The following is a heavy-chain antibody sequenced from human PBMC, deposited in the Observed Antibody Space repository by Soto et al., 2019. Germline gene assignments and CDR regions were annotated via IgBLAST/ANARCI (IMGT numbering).Heavy chain of an antibody. Sequence: LSLTCTVSGGSISSYYWSWIRQPPGKGLEWIGYIYYSGSTNYNSSLKSRVTISVDTSKNQFSLRLSSVTAADTAIYYCARQEYTGGWYPFDYWGQGTSVTVSS. CDR1: GGSISSYY. D-gene: IGHD6-19*01. V-gene: IGHV4-59*08. CDR2: IYYSGST. J-gene: IGHJ4*02. CDR3: ARQEYTGGWYPFDY.